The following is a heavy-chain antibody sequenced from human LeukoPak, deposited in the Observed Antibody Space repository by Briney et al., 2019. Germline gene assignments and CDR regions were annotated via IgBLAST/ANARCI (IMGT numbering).Heavy chain of an antibody. CDR3: ARAGAYIVVVPDY. D-gene: IGHD2-2*01. CDR1: GYTFTSYG. Sequence: ASVKVSFKASGYTFTSYGIRWVRQAPGQGLEWMGWISAYNGNTNYAQKLQGRVTMATDTSTSTAYMELRSLRSDDTAVYYGARAGAYIVVVPDYWGQRTLVTVSS. J-gene: IGHJ4*02. CDR2: ISAYNGNT. V-gene: IGHV1-18*04.